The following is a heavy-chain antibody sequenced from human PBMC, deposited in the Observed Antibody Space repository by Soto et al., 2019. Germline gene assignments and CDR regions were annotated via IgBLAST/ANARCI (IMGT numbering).Heavy chain of an antibody. Sequence: SVKVSCKASGGTFSSYAISWVRQAPGQGLEWMGGIIPIFGTANYAQKFQGRVTITADESTSTAYMELSSLRSEDTAVYYCARGEGTLYYYYYGMGVWGQGTTVTVCS. D-gene: IGHD1-26*01. CDR1: GGTFSSYA. CDR2: IIPIFGTA. J-gene: IGHJ6*02. V-gene: IGHV1-69*13. CDR3: ARGEGTLYYYYYGMGV.